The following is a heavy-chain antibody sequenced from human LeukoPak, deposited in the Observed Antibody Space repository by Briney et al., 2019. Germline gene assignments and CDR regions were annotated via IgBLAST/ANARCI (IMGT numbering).Heavy chain of an antibody. J-gene: IGHJ4*02. CDR3: ARDRKGYSSGWYHFDY. D-gene: IGHD6-19*01. Sequence: SGGSLRLSCAASGFTFSSYEMNWVRQAPGKRLEWVSYISSSGSTIYYADSVKGRFTISRDNAKTSLYLQMNSLRAEDTAVYYCARDRKGYSSGWYHFDYWGQGTLVTVSS. CDR1: GFTFSSYE. V-gene: IGHV3-48*03. CDR2: ISSSGSTI.